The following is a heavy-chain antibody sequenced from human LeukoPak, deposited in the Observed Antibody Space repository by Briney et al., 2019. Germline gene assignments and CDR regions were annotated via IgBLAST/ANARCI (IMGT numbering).Heavy chain of an antibody. CDR2: IKSKTDGGTT. J-gene: IGHJ4*02. CDR3: ASPHALAVTTGAEDFDY. CDR1: GFTFSNAW. Sequence: GGSLRLSCAASGFTFSNAWMSWVRQAPGKGLEWVGRIKSKTDGGTTDYAAPVKGRFTISRDDSKNTLYLQMNSLKTEDTAVYYCASPHALAVTTGAEDFDYWGQGTLVTVSS. V-gene: IGHV3-15*01. D-gene: IGHD4-17*01.